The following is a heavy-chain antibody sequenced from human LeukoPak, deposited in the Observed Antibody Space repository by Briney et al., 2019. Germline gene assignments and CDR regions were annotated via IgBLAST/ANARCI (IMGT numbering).Heavy chain of an antibody. CDR3: ARAEYCSSTSCSESDY. CDR2: MNPNSGNT. D-gene: IGHD2-2*01. Sequence: ASVKVSCKASGYIFTSYDINWVRQATGQGLEWVGWMNPNSGNTGYAQKFQGRVTITRNTSISTAYMELSSLRSEDTAVYYCARAEYCSSTSCSESDYWGQGTLVTVSS. J-gene: IGHJ4*02. V-gene: IGHV1-8*03. CDR1: GYIFTSYD.